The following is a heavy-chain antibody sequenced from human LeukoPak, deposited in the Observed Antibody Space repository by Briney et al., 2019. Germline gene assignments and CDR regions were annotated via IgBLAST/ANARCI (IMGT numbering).Heavy chain of an antibody. CDR2: IYNGVNT. CDR1: GASVSSASY. J-gene: IGHJ5*02. D-gene: IGHD1-26*01. CDR3: ARSRAFNSGAFDP. V-gene: IGHV4-61*01. Sequence: SETLSLTCTVSGASVSSASYWTWIRQPPGKGVEWIAHIYNGVNTNYNPSLKSRVTISVDTSKNQFSLRLNSVTAADTAVYYCARSRAFNSGAFDPRGQGSLVTVSS.